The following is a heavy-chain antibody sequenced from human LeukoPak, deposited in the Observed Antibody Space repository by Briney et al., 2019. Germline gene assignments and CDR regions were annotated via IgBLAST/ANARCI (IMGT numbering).Heavy chain of an antibody. Sequence: GGSLRLSCAASGFTFSTYSMNWVRQAPGKGLEWVSYISSSSSTISYADSVKGRFTISRDNAKNSLYLQMNSLRAEDTAVYYCARDGGYSGYDLDYWGQGTLVTVSS. CDR2: ISSSSSTI. CDR1: GFTFSTYS. V-gene: IGHV3-48*04. J-gene: IGHJ4*02. CDR3: ARDGGYSGYDLDY. D-gene: IGHD5-12*01.